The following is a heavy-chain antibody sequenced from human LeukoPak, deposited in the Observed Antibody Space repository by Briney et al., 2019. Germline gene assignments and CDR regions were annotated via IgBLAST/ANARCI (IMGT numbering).Heavy chain of an antibody. V-gene: IGHV3-43*01. CDR3: AKDSAGGDFYMDV. CDR2: ISWDGGTT. J-gene: IGHJ6*03. D-gene: IGHD3-16*01. CDR1: GFTFDDYT. Sequence: GGSLRLSCAASGFTFDDYTMHWVRQAPGKGLEWVSLISWDGGTTYYADSVKGRFTISRDNSKDSLYLQMNSLRTEDTALYYCAKDSAGGDFYMDVWGKGTTVTVSS.